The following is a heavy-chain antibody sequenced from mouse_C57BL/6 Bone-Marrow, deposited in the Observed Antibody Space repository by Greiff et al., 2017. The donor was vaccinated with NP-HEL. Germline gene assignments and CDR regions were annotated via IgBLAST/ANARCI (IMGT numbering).Heavy chain of an antibody. V-gene: IGHV1-26*01. Sequence: VQLQQSGPELVKPGASVKISCKASGYTFTDYYMNWVKQSHGKSLEWIGDINPNNGGTSYNQQFKGKATLTVAKSSSTAYMELHSLTAEDSAVYYCARIYYGYGDWYFEVWGTGTTVTVSS. CDR3: ARIYYGYGDWYFEV. CDR2: INPNNGGT. CDR1: GYTFTDYY. D-gene: IGHD2-2*01. J-gene: IGHJ1*03.